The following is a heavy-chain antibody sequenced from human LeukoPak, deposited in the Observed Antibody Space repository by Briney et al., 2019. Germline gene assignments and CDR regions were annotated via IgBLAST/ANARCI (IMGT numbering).Heavy chain of an antibody. CDR3: AKDPNTRYGPHYFDY. V-gene: IGHV3-30*02. D-gene: IGHD3-9*01. CDR1: GFTFSSYA. J-gene: IGHJ4*02. Sequence: PGRSLRLSCAASGFTFSSYAMHWVRQAPGKGLEWVAFIRYDGSNKYYADSVKGRFTISRDNSKNTLYLQMNSLRAEDTAVYYCAKDPNTRYGPHYFDYWGQGTLVTVSS. CDR2: IRYDGSNK.